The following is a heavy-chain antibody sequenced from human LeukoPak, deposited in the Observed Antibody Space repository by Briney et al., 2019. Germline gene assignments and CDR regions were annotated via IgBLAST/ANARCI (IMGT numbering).Heavy chain of an antibody. CDR1: GYTFTGYY. V-gene: IGHV1-2*02. Sequence: GASVKVSCKASGYTFTGYYMHWVRQAPGQGLEWMGWINPNSGGTNYAQKFQGRVTMTRDTSISTAYMELSRLRSDDTAVYYCARDWFEAVAGTLFAYWGQGTLVTVSS. CDR3: ARDWFEAVAGTLFAY. D-gene: IGHD6-19*01. CDR2: INPNSGGT. J-gene: IGHJ4*02.